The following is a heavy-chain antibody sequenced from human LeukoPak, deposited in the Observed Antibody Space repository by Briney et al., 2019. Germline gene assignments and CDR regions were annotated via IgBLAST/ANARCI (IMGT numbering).Heavy chain of an antibody. CDR3: ARAPYYYDSSGLHYGMDV. V-gene: IGHV4-59*01. CDR1: GVSISDFY. D-gene: IGHD3-22*01. J-gene: IGHJ6*02. Sequence: PSETLSLTCTVSGVSISDFYWSWVRQPPGKGLEWFGYMYYSRSTNYNPSLKSRVTISVDTSKNQFSLKLNSVTAADTAVYYCARAPYYYDSSGLHYGMDVWGQGTTVTVSS. CDR2: MYYSRST.